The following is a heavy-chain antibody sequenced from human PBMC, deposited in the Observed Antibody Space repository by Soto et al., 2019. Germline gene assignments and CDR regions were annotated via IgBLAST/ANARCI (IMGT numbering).Heavy chain of an antibody. CDR2: IYHSGST. D-gene: IGHD2-2*01. V-gene: IGHV4-4*02. J-gene: IGHJ6*02. Sequence: TSETLSLTCAVYGGSISSNKWWSWVRQPPGRGLEWIGEIYHSGSTNYNPSLKSRVTISLDKSKNQFSLKLTSVTAADSAVYYCARDDHIVVVPTSLGAMDVWGQGTTVTVSS. CDR3: ARDDHIVVVPTSLGAMDV. CDR1: GGSISSNKW.